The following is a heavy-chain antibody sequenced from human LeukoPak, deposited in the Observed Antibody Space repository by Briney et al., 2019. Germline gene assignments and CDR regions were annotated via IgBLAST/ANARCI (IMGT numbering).Heavy chain of an antibody. CDR2: IFYSGST. D-gene: IGHD1-26*01. Sequence: NPSETLSLTCTVSGGSISGYYWSWIRQPPGKGLEWIGYIFYSGSTNYNPSLKSRVTISVDTSKNQFSLKLSSVTAADTAVYHCARGEWDLLFDYWGQGTLVTVSS. CDR1: GGSISGYY. V-gene: IGHV4-59*01. CDR3: ARGEWDLLFDY. J-gene: IGHJ4*02.